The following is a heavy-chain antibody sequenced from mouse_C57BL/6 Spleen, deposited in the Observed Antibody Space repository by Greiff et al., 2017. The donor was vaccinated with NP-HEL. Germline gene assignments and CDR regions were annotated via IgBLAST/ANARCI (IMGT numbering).Heavy chain of an antibody. V-gene: IGHV2-9*01. CDR1: GFSLTSYG. Sequence: VQLQQSGPGLVAPSQTLSITCTVSGFSLTSYGVDWVRQPPGKGLEWLGVIWGGGSTNYNSALMSRLSISKDNSTSQVFLKMNSLQTDDTAMYYCAKHADSSGYDYAMDYWGQGTSVTVSS. D-gene: IGHD3-2*02. CDR3: AKHADSSGYDYAMDY. J-gene: IGHJ4*01. CDR2: IWGGGST.